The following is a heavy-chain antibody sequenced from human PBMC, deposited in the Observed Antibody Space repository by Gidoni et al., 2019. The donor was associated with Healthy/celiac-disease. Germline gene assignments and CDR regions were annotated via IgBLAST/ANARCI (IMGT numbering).Heavy chain of an antibody. Sequence: QVQLVQSGAEVKKPGASVKVSCKVSGYTLTELSMNWVRQAPGKGLEWMGGFDPEDGETIDAQKFQGRVTMTEETAKDTAYMALSSLRSEDTAVYYCATRAWQQWLVRGESYYFDYWGQGTLVTVSS. V-gene: IGHV1-24*01. CDR3: ATRAWQQWLVRGESYYFDY. CDR2: FDPEDGET. D-gene: IGHD6-19*01. J-gene: IGHJ4*02. CDR1: GYTLTELS.